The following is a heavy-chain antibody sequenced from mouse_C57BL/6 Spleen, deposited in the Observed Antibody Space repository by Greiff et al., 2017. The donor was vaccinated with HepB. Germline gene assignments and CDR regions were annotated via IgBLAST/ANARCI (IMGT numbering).Heavy chain of an antibody. CDR3: TGRGESYFDY. CDR1: GFTFSNYW. J-gene: IGHJ2*01. CDR2: IRLKSDNYAT. Sequence: EVKVVESGGGLVQPGGSMKLSCVASGFTFSNYWMNWVRQSPEKGLEWVAQIRLKSDNYATHYAESVKGRFNITRDDSKSSVYLQMNNLRAEDTGIYYCTGRGESYFDYWGQGTTLTVSS. V-gene: IGHV6-3*01.